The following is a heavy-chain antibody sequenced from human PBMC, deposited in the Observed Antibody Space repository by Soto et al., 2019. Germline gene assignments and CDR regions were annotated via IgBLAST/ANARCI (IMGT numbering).Heavy chain of an antibody. D-gene: IGHD3-3*01. CDR3: ARTIWSGNWYFDL. Sequence: PGGSLRLSCAASGFTVSSNYMSWVRQTPGKGLEWVSVIYSGGATYYADSVKGRFPISRDNSKNTVYLQMNSLRAEDTAVYYCARTIWSGNWYFDLWGRGTLVTVSS. CDR1: GFTVSSNY. V-gene: IGHV3-66*01. CDR2: IYSGGAT. J-gene: IGHJ2*01.